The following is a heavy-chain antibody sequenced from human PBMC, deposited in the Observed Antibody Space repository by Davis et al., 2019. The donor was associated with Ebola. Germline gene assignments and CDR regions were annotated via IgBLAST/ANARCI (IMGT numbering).Heavy chain of an antibody. CDR3: AKSGGDCYSRGDCYFQH. J-gene: IGHJ1*01. Sequence: PGGSLRLSCAASGFTFSRYWMHWVRQAPGKGLVYVSRISSDGGITSYADSVKGRFTISRDNAKSTLYLQMNSLTAEDTAVYYCAKSGGDCYSRGDCYFQHWGQGALVTVSS. D-gene: IGHD2-21*02. CDR1: GFTFSRYW. CDR2: ISSDGGIT. V-gene: IGHV3-74*01.